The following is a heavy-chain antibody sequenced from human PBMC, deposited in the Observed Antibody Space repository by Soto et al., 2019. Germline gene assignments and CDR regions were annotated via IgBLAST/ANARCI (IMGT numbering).Heavy chain of an antibody. D-gene: IGHD4-17*01. Sequence: QVQLVESGGGVVQPGRSLRLSCAASGFTFSSYGMHWVRQAPGKGLEWVAVISYDGSNKYYADSVKGRFTISRDNSKNTLYLQMNSLRAEDTAGYYCAKDLTVTTSSSWFDPWGQGTLVTVSS. V-gene: IGHV3-30*18. CDR3: AKDLTVTTSSSWFDP. J-gene: IGHJ5*02. CDR1: GFTFSSYG. CDR2: ISYDGSNK.